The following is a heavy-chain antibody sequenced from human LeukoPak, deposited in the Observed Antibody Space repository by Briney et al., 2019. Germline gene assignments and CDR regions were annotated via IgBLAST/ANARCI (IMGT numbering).Heavy chain of an antibody. Sequence: ASVKVSCKASGYTFTSYYMHWVRQAPGQGLEWVGIINPSGGSTSNAQKFQGRVTMTRDTSTSTVYMELSSLRSEDTAVYYCVRGPSIWLHQRYFDYWGQGTLVTVSS. CDR2: INPSGGST. CDR1: GYTFTSYY. V-gene: IGHV1-46*01. CDR3: VRGPSIWLHQRYFDY. J-gene: IGHJ4*02. D-gene: IGHD5-24*01.